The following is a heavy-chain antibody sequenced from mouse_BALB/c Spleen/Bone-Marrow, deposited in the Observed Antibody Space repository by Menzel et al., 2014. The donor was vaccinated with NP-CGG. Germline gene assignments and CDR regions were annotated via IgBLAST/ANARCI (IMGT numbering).Heavy chain of an antibody. CDR2: ISSGSSTI. Sequence: EVKLMESGGGLVQPGGSRKLSCAASGFTFSSFGMHWVRQAPEKGLERVAYISSGSSTIYYADTVKGRFTISRDNPKNTLFLQMTSLRSEDTAMYYCARDEDYAMDYWGQGTSVTVSS. J-gene: IGHJ4*01. V-gene: IGHV5-17*02. CDR3: ARDEDYAMDY. CDR1: GFTFSSFG.